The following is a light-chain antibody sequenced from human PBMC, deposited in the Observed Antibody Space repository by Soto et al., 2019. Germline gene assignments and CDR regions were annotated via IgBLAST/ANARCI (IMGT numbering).Light chain of an antibody. CDR3: HQYSNWPPRYT. CDR2: GAS. V-gene: IGKV3-15*01. Sequence: EIVMTQSPATLSVSPGESATLSCRASQSVSSNLAWYQHKPGQAPRLLIYGASTRATGISARFSGSGSGTEFTLTISSLQSEDLAVYYCHQYSNWPPRYTFGQGTKLE. J-gene: IGKJ2*01. CDR1: QSVSSN.